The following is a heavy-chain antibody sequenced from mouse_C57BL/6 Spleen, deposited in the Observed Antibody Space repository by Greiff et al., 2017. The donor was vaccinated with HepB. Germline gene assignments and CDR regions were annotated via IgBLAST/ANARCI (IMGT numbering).Heavy chain of an antibody. CDR2: IHPNSGST. CDR3: AILYDGYFG. D-gene: IGHD2-3*01. CDR1: GYTFTSYW. V-gene: IGHV1-64*01. Sequence: QVQLKQPGAELVKPGASVKLSCKASGYTFTSYWMHWVKQRPGQGLEWIGMIHPNSGSTNYNEKFKSKATLTVDKSSSTAYMQLSSLTSEDSAVYYCAILYDGYFGWGQGTTLTVSS. J-gene: IGHJ2*01.